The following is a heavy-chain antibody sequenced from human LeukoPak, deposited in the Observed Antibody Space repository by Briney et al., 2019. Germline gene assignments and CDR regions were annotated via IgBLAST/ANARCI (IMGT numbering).Heavy chain of an antibody. CDR3: ARDGDYYDSSGYHFDY. Sequence: ASVKVSCKASGYTFTSYGISWVRQAPGQGLEWMGWISAYNGNTNYAQKLQGRVTMTTDTSTSTAYMELRSLRSDDTAVYYCARDGDYYDSSGYHFDYWGQGTLVTVSS. CDR2: ISAYNGNT. V-gene: IGHV1-18*01. CDR1: GYTFTSYG. D-gene: IGHD3-22*01. J-gene: IGHJ4*02.